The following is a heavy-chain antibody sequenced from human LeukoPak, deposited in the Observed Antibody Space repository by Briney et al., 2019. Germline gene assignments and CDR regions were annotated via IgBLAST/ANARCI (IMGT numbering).Heavy chain of an antibody. CDR3: ATYLRFLEWLSLDY. J-gene: IGHJ4*02. CDR1: GYTFTSYD. CDR2: IIPIFGTA. V-gene: IGHV1-69*05. Sequence: GASVKVSCKASGYTFTSYDINWVRQATGQGLEWMGGIIPIFGTANYAQKFQGRVTITTDESTSTAYMELSSLRSEDTAVYYCATYLRFLEWLSLDYWGQGTLVTVSS. D-gene: IGHD3-3*01.